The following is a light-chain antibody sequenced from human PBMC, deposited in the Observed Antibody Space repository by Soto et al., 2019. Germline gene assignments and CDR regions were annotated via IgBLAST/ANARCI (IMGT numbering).Light chain of an antibody. CDR3: QQSYNTPIT. CDR1: QTISNY. V-gene: IGKV1-39*01. J-gene: IGKJ5*01. CDR2: AAS. Sequence: DIHMTQSPSSLSASLGYRFTITCRAGQTISNYLNWYQQKSGRAPELLVYAASNLQSGVPSRFTGSGSGTHFTLTISGLEPADFATYFCQQSYNTPITFGQGTRLEIK.